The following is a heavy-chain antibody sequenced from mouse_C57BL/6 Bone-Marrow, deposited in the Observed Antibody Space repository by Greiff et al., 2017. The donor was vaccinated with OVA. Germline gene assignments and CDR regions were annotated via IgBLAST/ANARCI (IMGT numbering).Heavy chain of an antibody. V-gene: IGHV14-3*01. D-gene: IGHD2-1*01. CDR1: GFNIKNTY. CDR3: ASLLTRGYYAMDY. J-gene: IGHJ4*01. Sequence: VQLQQSVAELVRPGASVKLSCTASGFNIKNTYMHWVKQRPEQGLEWIGRIDPANGNTTYAPKFQGQATITADTSSNTAYLQLSSLTSEDTAIYYCASLLTRGYYAMDYWGQGTSVTVSS. CDR2: IDPANGNT.